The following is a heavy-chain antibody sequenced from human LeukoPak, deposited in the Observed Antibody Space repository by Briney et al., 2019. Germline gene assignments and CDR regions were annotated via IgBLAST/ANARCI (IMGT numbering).Heavy chain of an antibody. CDR1: GFTFSSYN. CDR3: VGSSGWWGFDY. Sequence: GGSLRLSCAASGFTFSSYNMNWVRQAPGKGPEWVSSITSSSSYIYYADSVKGRFTISRDNAKNSLSLQMDSLRVEDTAVYYCVGSSGWWGFDYWGQGTLVTVSS. J-gene: IGHJ4*02. D-gene: IGHD6-19*01. V-gene: IGHV3-21*06. CDR2: ITSSSSYI.